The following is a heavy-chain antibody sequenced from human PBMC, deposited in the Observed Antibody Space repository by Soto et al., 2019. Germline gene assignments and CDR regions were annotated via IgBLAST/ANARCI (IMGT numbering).Heavy chain of an antibody. V-gene: IGHV4-59*01. CDR1: GGSISSYY. CDR3: ARDTDWGSRLGGMDV. Sequence: AETLCITCTVSGGSISSYYWSWIRQPPGKGLEWIGYIYYSGSTNYNPSLKSRVTISVDTSKNQFSLKLSSVTAADTAVYYCARDTDWGSRLGGMDVWGQGTTVTVSS. J-gene: IGHJ6*02. CDR2: IYYSGST. D-gene: IGHD7-27*01.